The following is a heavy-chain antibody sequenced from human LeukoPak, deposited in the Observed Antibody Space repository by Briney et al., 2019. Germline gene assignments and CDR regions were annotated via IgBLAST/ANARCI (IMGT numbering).Heavy chain of an antibody. J-gene: IGHJ4*02. D-gene: IGHD5-18*01. CDR3: AKGRVYSYGLFDY. CDR2: ISGSGGST. Sequence: PGGSLRLSCAASGFTFSSYAMSWVRQAPGKGLEWVSAISGSGGSTHYADSVKGRFTISRDNSKNTLYLQMNSLRAEDTAVYYCAKGRVYSYGLFDYWGQGTLVTVSS. V-gene: IGHV3-23*01. CDR1: GFTFSSYA.